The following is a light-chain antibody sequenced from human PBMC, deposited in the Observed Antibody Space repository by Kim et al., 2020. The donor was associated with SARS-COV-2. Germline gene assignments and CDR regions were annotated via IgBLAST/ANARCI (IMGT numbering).Light chain of an antibody. CDR2: LNSDGSH. V-gene: IGLV4-69*01. CDR3: QTWGTGIRV. Sequence: SASASLGASVKLTCTLSSGHSSYAIAWHQQQPEKGPRYLMKLNSDGSHSKGDGIPDRFSGSSSGAERYLTISSLQSEDEADYYCQTWGTGIRVFGG. CDR1: SGHSSYA. J-gene: IGLJ2*01.